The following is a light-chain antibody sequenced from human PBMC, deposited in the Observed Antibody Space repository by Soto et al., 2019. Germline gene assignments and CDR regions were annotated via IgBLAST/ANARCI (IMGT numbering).Light chain of an antibody. CDR3: QQYNDWPPWT. Sequence: EIVMTQSPATLSVSPGERATLSCRASQSVRNNLAWYQQKPGQAPRPLIHGASTRATGIPARFSGSGSGTEFILTISSLQSEDFAVYYCQQYNDWPPWTFGQGTKVDIK. V-gene: IGKV3D-15*01. CDR1: QSVRNN. CDR2: GAS. J-gene: IGKJ1*01.